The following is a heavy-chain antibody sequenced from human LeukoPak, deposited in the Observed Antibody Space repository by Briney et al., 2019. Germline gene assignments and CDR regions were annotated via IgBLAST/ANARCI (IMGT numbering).Heavy chain of an antibody. CDR1: GGSISSYY. CDR3: ARGYCTNGVCYKFYYYYYMDV. J-gene: IGHJ6*03. D-gene: IGHD2-8*01. Sequence: SETLSLTCTVSGGSISSYYWSWIRQPPGKGLEWIGYIYYSGSTNYTPSLKSRVTISVDTSKNQFSLKLSSVTAADTAVYYCARGYCTNGVCYKFYYYYYMDVWGKGTTVTVSS. V-gene: IGHV4-59*12. CDR2: IYYSGST.